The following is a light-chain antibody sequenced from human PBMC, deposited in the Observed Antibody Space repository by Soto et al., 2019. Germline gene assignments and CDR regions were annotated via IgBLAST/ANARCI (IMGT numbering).Light chain of an antibody. CDR2: DAS. J-gene: IGKJ4*01. V-gene: IGKV3-11*01. CDR3: QQRSDWPST. CDR1: QSVRSY. Sequence: EIVLPQSPATLSLSPGERATLSCRASQSVRSYLAWYQQKPGQAPRLLIYDASNRATGIPARFSGSGSGTDFTLTISSLEPDDFAVYYCQQRSDWPSTFGGGTKVQIK.